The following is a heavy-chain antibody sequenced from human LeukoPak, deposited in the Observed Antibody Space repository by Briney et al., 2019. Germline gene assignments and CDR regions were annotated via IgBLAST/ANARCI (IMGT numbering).Heavy chain of an antibody. V-gene: IGHV3-7*01. CDR3: ARDWHGSSRPPSDRFDY. J-gene: IGHJ4*02. CDR2: INQDGSSI. D-gene: IGHD6-13*01. Sequence: QSGGSLRFSCAAAGFTFNPYWMSWVRQAPGKGLEWVANINQDGSSIYYVDSVKGRFTISRDNAKNSVSLQMNSLRAEDTGVYYCARDWHGSSRPPSDRFDYWGQGARVTLSS. CDR1: GFTFNPYW.